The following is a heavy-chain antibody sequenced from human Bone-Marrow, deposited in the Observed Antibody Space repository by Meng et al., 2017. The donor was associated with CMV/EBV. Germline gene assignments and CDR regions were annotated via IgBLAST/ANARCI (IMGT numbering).Heavy chain of an antibody. V-gene: IGHV3-33*01. CDR2: IWYDGSNK. J-gene: IGHJ4*02. Sequence: GESLKISCAASGFTFSSYGMHWVRQAPGKGLEWVAVIWYDGSNKYYADSVKGRFTISRDNSTNTLYLQMSSLRAEDTAVYYCTVRFDYWGQGTLVTVSS. CDR1: GFTFSSYG. CDR3: TVRFDY.